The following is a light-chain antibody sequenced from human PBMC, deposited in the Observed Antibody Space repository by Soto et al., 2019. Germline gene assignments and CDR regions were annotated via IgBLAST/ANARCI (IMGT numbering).Light chain of an antibody. J-gene: IGKJ1*01. CDR2: AAS. CDR1: QSISTY. V-gene: IGKV1-27*01. CDR3: QKYNSAPTWT. Sequence: DIQMTQSPSSLSASIGDRITITCRASQSISTYLNWYQQKPGKVPKLLIYAASTLQSGVPSRFRGSGSGTYFTLTINSLQPEDVATYYCQKYNSAPTWTFGQGTKVEIK.